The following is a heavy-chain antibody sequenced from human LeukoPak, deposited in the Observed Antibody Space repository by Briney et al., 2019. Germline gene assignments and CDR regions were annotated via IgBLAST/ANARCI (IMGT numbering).Heavy chain of an antibody. D-gene: IGHD1-26*01. J-gene: IGHJ6*03. CDR1: GGSISNYY. Sequence: ETLSLTCTVSGGSISNYYWNWIRQPPGKGLEWIGYIYYTGSTNYNPSLKSRVTISVDTSKNQFSLKLSSVTAADTAVYYCARHVGYYYYYMDVWGKGTTVTISS. CDR2: IYYTGST. V-gene: IGHV4-59*08. CDR3: ARHVGYYYYYMDV.